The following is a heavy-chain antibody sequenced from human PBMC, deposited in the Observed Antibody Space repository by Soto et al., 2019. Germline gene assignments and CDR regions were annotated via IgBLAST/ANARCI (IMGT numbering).Heavy chain of an antibody. CDR3: ARDPPYPSYCSSTSCYGYYFDY. J-gene: IGHJ4*02. CDR2: IWYDGSNK. D-gene: IGHD2-2*01. V-gene: IGHV3-33*01. CDR1: GFTFSSYG. Sequence: QVQLVESGGGVVQPGRSLRLSCAASGFTFSSYGMHWVRQAPGKGLEWVAVIWYDGSNKYYADSVKGRFTISRDNSKNTLTLQMNSLRDEDTAVYYCARDPPYPSYCSSTSCYGYYFDYCGQGALVTVS.